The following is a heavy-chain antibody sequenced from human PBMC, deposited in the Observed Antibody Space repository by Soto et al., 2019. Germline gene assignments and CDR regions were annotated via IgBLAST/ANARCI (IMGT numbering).Heavy chain of an antibody. V-gene: IGHV3-23*01. CDR3: AKGFIQDIVATASDY. Sequence: GGSLRLSCAASGFTFSSYAMSWVRQAPGKGLEWVSAISGSGGSTYYADSVKGRFTISRDNSKNTLYLQMNSLRAEDTAVYYCAKGFIQDIVATASDYWGQGTLVTVSS. CDR1: GFTFSSYA. J-gene: IGHJ4*02. D-gene: IGHD5-12*01. CDR2: ISGSGGST.